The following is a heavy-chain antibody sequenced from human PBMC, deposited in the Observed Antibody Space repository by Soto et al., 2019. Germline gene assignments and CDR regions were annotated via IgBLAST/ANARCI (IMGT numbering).Heavy chain of an antibody. J-gene: IGHJ6*02. D-gene: IGHD3-22*01. V-gene: IGHV3-13*01. CDR2: IGTAGDT. CDR1: GFTFSSYD. Sequence: PGGSPRLSCAASGFTFSSYDMHWVRQATGKGLEWVSAIGTAGDTYYPGSVKGRFTISRENAKNSLYLQMNSLRAEDTAVYYCARAKPTDYYDSSGYYRPRDYYYGMDVWGQGTTVTVSS. CDR3: ARAKPTDYYDSSGYYRPRDYYYGMDV.